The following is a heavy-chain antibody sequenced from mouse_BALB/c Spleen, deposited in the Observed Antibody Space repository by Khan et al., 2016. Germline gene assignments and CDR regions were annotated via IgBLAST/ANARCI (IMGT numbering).Heavy chain of an antibody. CDR3: ARYRDCYSSSRYFDV. V-gene: IGHV9-3-1*01. Sequence: QIQLVQSGPELKKPGKTVKISCKASGYTFTNYGMNWVKQAPGKGLKWMGWINTYSGESTYADDFKGRFAFSLETSANTAYLQINNLKNEDTATXICARYRDCYSSSRYFDVWGAGTTVTVSS. D-gene: IGHD1-1*01. CDR2: INTYSGES. J-gene: IGHJ1*01. CDR1: GYTFTNYG.